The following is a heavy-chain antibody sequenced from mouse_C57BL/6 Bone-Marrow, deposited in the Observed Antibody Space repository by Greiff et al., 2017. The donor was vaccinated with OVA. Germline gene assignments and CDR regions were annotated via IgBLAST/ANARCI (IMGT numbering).Heavy chain of an antibody. J-gene: IGHJ4*01. CDR1: GFTFSDYY. D-gene: IGHD1-1*01. V-gene: IGHV5-16*01. CDR3: ARAGSREAMDY. CDR2: INYDGSST. Sequence: EVQLVESEGGLVQPGSSMKLSCTASGFTFSDYYMAWVRQVPEKGLEWVANINYDGSSTYYLDSLKSRFIISRDNAKNILYLQMSSLKSEDTATYYCARAGSREAMDYWGQGTSVTVSS.